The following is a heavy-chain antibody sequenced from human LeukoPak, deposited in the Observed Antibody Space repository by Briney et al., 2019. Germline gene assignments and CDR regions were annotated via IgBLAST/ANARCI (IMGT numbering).Heavy chain of an antibody. D-gene: IGHD3-22*01. CDR2: VKSDGSNP. V-gene: IGHV3-74*01. J-gene: IGHJ4*02. CDR1: RFSFSNYW. CDR3: ARNYYDSSGYYYDY. Sequence: GGSLRLSCAASRFSFSNYWMHWVRQAPGKGLVWVSRVKSDGSNPSYADSVKGRFTISRDNAENTLYLQMNSLRAEDTAVYYCARNYYDSSGYYYDYWGQGTLVTVSS.